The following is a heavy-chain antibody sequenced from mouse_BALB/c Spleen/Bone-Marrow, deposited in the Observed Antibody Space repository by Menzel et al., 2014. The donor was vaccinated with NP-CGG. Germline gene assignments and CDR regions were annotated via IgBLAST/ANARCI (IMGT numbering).Heavy chain of an antibody. CDR1: GFSLXSYG. Sequence: VKLVESGPGLVAPSQSLSITCTVSGFSLXSYGVHWVRQPPGKGLEWLGVIWAGGSTNYNSALMSRLSISKDNSKSQVFLKMNSLQADDTAMYYCARDYYGSLYAMDYWGQGTSVTVSS. CDR2: IWAGGST. CDR3: ARDYYGSLYAMDY. V-gene: IGHV2-9*02. J-gene: IGHJ4*01. D-gene: IGHD1-1*01.